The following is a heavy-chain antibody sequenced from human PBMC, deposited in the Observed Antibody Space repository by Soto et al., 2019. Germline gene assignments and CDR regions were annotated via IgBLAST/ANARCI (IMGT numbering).Heavy chain of an antibody. Sequence: PSETLSLTCTVSGVSISSGHYYWILIRQPPGKGLEWIGYIYYSGSTYYNPSLKSRVTISVDTSKNQFSLKLSSVTAADTAVYYCARDSGGDFWRGPPWAPPWSYGMDGCGQGTRVSVSS. CDR1: GVSISSGHYY. CDR3: ARDSGGDFWRGPPWAPPWSYGMDG. CDR2: IYYSGST. J-gene: IGHJ6*02. D-gene: IGHD3-3*01. V-gene: IGHV4-30-4*01.